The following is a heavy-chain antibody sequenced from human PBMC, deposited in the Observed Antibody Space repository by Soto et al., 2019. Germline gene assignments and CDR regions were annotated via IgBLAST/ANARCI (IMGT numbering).Heavy chain of an antibody. Sequence: GGSLRLSCAASGFTFSSYAMSWVRQAPGKGLEWVSAISGSGGSTYYADSVKGRFTISRDNSKNTLYLQMNSLRAEDTAVYYCAKDIDRGSSVLRYFDWLLYAFDYWGQGTLVTVSS. CDR3: AKDIDRGSSVLRYFDWLLYAFDY. D-gene: IGHD3-9*01. V-gene: IGHV3-23*01. J-gene: IGHJ4*02. CDR2: ISGSGGST. CDR1: GFTFSSYA.